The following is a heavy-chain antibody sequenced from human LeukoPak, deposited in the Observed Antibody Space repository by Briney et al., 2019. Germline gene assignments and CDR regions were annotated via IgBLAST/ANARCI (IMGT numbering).Heavy chain of an antibody. CDR2: IYYSGST. Sequence: PSETLSLTCTVSGGSISSSSYYWGWIRKPPGKGLEWLGSIYYSGSTYYNPSLKSRVTISVDTSKNQFSLKLSSVTAADTAVYYCATSPSLGYCSGGSCYFDYWGQGTLVTVSS. CDR1: GGSISSSSYY. J-gene: IGHJ4*02. CDR3: ATSPSLGYCSGGSCYFDY. D-gene: IGHD2-15*01. V-gene: IGHV4-39*01.